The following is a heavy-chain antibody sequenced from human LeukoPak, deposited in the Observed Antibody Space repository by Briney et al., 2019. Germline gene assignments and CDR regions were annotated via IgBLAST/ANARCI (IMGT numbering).Heavy chain of an antibody. D-gene: IGHD3-10*01. CDR1: GGSLTNSKW. CDR3: AGKDFGTQNFDF. Sequence: SRTLSLTCDVSGGSLTNSKWWTWLRQPPGKGLEWIGEIYHSGSSNYNPSLRSRVTISVDKSKNQFSLKLYPVTAADTALYYCAGKDFGTQNFDFWGQGTLVTVSS. CDR2: IYHSGSS. V-gene: IGHV4-4*02. J-gene: IGHJ4*02.